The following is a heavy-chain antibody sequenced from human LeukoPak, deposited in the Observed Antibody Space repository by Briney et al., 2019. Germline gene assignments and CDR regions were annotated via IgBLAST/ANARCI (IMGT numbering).Heavy chain of an antibody. Sequence: PGGSLTLSCTASGFTFSNYWIHWVRQAPGKGLVWVSRINMDGSTTTYADPVKGRFTIPRDNAKNTMYLQMNSLRAEDTAVYYCARQYDSSGYSAFDIWGQGTMVTVSS. D-gene: IGHD3-22*01. CDR1: GFTFSNYW. J-gene: IGHJ3*02. V-gene: IGHV3-74*01. CDR3: ARQYDSSGYSAFDI. CDR2: INMDGSTT.